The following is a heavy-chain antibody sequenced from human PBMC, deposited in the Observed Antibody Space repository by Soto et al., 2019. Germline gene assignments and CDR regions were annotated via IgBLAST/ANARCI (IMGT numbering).Heavy chain of an antibody. Sequence: EVQLLESGGGLVQPGGSLRLSCAAXXXXFXXYAMSWVRQXPGKGLEWVSAISGSGGSTYYADSVKGRFTISRDNSKNTLYLQMNSLRAEDTAVYYXAYSSTPFDYWGQGTLVTVSS. J-gene: IGHJ4*02. D-gene: IGHD6-13*01. CDR1: XXXFXXYA. CDR2: ISGSGGST. V-gene: IGHV3-23*01. CDR3: AYSSTPFDY.